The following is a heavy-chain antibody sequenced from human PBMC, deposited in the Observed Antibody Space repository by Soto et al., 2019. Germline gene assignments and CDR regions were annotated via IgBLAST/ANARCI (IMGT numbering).Heavy chain of an antibody. CDR3: ARGPETYYTDV. CDR1: GGSISNYF. V-gene: IGHV4-59*01. CDR2: IFNSGST. Sequence: QVQLQESGPGLVKSSETLSLTCRVSGGSISNYFWSWIRQPPGKGLEWIGYIFNSGSTIYSPSLKSRVTLTLDTSKNQFSLRLGSATVADTAIYYCARGPETYYTDVWGKGTTVTVSS. J-gene: IGHJ6*03.